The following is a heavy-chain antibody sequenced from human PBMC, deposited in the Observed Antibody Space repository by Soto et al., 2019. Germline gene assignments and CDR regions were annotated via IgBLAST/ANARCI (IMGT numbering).Heavy chain of an antibody. D-gene: IGHD3-9*01. V-gene: IGHV3-49*04. CDR1: GFTFGDCA. Sequence: GGSLRLSCTASGFTFGDCAMSWVRQAPGKGLEWVGFIRSNTYGGSPEYAASVKGRFTISRDDSKSIAYLQMHSLKIEDTAVYYCTSPLAPAGYYFGMHVWGQGTTGTSP. CDR2: IRSNTYGGSP. J-gene: IGHJ6*02. CDR3: TSPLAPAGYYFGMHV.